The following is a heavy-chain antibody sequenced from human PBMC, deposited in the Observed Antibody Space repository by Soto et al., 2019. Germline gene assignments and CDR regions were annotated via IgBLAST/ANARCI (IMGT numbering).Heavy chain of an antibody. V-gene: IGHV4-31*03. Sequence: QVQLQESGPGLVKPSQTLSLTCTVSGGSISSGGYYWSWMRQHPGKGLEWIGHIYYSGSTYYNPSLKSRVTISVDTSKNQFSLKLSSVTAADTAEYYCARDATAAAAPDYWGQGTLVTVSS. D-gene: IGHD6-13*01. CDR2: IYYSGST. CDR1: GGSISSGGYY. J-gene: IGHJ4*02. CDR3: ARDATAAAAPDY.